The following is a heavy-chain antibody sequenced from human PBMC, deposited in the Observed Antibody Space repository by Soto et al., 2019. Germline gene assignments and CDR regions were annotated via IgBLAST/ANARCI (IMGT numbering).Heavy chain of an antibody. V-gene: IGHV4-39*01. CDR2: IYYSGST. CDR3: ARRGSSRLYYYYYMDV. D-gene: IGHD3-16*01. CDR1: GGSISSSSYY. Sequence: SETLSLTCTVSGGSISSSSYYWGWIRQPPGKGLEWIGSIYYSGSTYYNPSLKSRVTISVDTSKNQFSLKLSSVTAADTAVYYCARRGSSRLYYYYYMDVWGKGTTVTVSS. J-gene: IGHJ6*03.